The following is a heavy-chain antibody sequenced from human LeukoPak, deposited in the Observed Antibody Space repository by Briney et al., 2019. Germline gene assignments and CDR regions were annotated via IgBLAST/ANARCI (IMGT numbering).Heavy chain of an antibody. CDR3: ARGLGYYDSSGYYDGY. J-gene: IGHJ4*02. CDR1: GGSISSYY. D-gene: IGHD3-22*01. V-gene: IGHV4-34*01. CDR2: INHSGST. Sequence: PSETLSLTCTVSGGSISSYYWSWIRQPPGKGLEWIGEINHSGSTNYDPSLKSRVTISVDTSKNQFSLKLSSVTAADTAVYYCARGLGYYDSSGYYDGYWGQGTLVTVSS.